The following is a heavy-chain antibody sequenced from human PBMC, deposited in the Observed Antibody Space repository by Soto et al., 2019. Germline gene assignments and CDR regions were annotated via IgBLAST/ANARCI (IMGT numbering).Heavy chain of an antibody. J-gene: IGHJ6*02. D-gene: IGHD1-1*01. Sequence: GGSLRLSCAASGFTFSSYGMHWVRQAPGKGLEWVAVIWYDGSNKYYADSVKGRFTISRDNSKNTLYLQMNSLRAKDTAVYYCARDLAAKQPVYYYYYYGMDVWGQGTTVTVSS. CDR1: GFTFSSYG. CDR3: ARDLAAKQPVYYYYYYGMDV. CDR2: IWYDGSNK. V-gene: IGHV3-33*01.